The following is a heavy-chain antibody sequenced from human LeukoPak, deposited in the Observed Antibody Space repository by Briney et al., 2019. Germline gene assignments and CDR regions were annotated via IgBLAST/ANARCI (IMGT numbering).Heavy chain of an antibody. Sequence: PSQTLSLTCTVSGGSISSGSYYWSWIRQPAGKGLEWIGRIYTSGSTNYNPSLKSRVTISVDTSKNQFSLKLSSVTAAATAVYYFSKTSKGRGGSPDYWGQGTLVTVSP. CDR1: GGSISSGSYY. V-gene: IGHV4-61*02. D-gene: IGHD3-10*01. CDR2: IYTSGST. CDR3: SKTSKGRGGSPDY. J-gene: IGHJ4*01.